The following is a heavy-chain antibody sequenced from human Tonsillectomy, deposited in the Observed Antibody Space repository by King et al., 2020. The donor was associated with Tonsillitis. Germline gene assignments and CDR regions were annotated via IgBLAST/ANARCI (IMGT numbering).Heavy chain of an antibody. J-gene: IGHJ4*02. Sequence: VQLVESGGGLVHPGRSLRLSCAASGFTFDDYAMHWVRQAPGKGLEWVSGISWNRASIGYADSVKGRFTISRDNARNSLYLQMNSLRPEDTAFYYCAKDRSGGYTHYYFDYWGQGALVTVSS. V-gene: IGHV3-9*01. D-gene: IGHD1-26*01. CDR3: AKDRSGGYTHYYFDY. CDR2: ISWNRASI. CDR1: GFTFDDYA.